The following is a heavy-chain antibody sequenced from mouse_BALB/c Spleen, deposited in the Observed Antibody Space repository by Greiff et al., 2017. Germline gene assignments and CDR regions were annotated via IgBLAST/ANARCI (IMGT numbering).Heavy chain of an antibody. CDR3: ARAYYGNLDY. V-gene: IGHV3-2*02. J-gene: IGHJ2*01. CDR1: GYSITSDYA. CDR2: ISYSGST. D-gene: IGHD2-10*01. Sequence: EVQLQESGPGLVKPSQSLSLTCTVTGYSITSDYAWNWIRQFPGNKLEWMGYISYSGSTSYNPSLKSRISITRDTSKNQFFLQLNSVTTEDTATYYCARAYYGNLDYWGQGTTLTVSS.